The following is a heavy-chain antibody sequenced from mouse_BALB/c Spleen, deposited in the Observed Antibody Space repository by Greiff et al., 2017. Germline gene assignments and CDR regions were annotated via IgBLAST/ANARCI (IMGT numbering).Heavy chain of an antibody. CDR3: ARENGGSDAYYFDY. CDR2: ISYDGSN. D-gene: IGHD1-1*02. CDR1: GYSITSGYY. Sequence: EVHLVESGPGLVKPSQSLSLTCSVTGYSITSGYYWNWIRQFPGNKLEWMGYISYDGSNNYNPSLKNRISITRDTSKNQFFLKLNSVTTEDTATYYSARENGGSDAYYFDYWGPGTTLTVSS. J-gene: IGHJ2*01. V-gene: IGHV3-6*02.